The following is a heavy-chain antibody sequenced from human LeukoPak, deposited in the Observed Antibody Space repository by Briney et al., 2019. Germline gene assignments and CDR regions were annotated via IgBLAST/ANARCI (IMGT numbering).Heavy chain of an antibody. V-gene: IGHV3-23*01. CDR1: GFPFRKFL. CDR2: ISASGHRN. D-gene: IGHD3-3*01. CDR3: ANGNGERFLEWLHETYFDC. J-gene: IGHJ4*02. Sequence: PGGPLRLSCAASGFPFRKFLMSWVRQAPGKALEWVSGISASGHRNYYDDTGKGRITISRDNSKKPMYLQMISLRAEDTAVYYCANGNGERFLEWLHETYFDCWGQGTLVTVS.